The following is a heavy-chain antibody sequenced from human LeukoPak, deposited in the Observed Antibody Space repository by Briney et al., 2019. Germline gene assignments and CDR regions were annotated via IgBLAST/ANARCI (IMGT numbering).Heavy chain of an antibody. J-gene: IGHJ4*02. Sequence: GGSLRLSCAASGFTFSSYWMNWVRQAPGKRLEWVSSISSSSSYIYYADSVKGRFTISRDNAKNSLYLQMNSLRAEDTAVYYCARVQGPGSYYNVDYWGQGTLVTVSS. CDR1: GFTFSSYW. V-gene: IGHV3-21*01. CDR3: ARVQGPGSYYNVDY. CDR2: ISSSSSYI. D-gene: IGHD3-10*01.